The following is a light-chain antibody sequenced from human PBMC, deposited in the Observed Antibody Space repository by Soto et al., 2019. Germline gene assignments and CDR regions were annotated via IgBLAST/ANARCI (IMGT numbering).Light chain of an antibody. J-gene: IGKJ4*01. CDR2: DAS. CDR3: QQCRNWPLT. V-gene: IGKV3-15*01. CDR1: QNVYNN. Sequence: IVMTQSPATLSVSPGEGATLSCKTSQNVYNNLAWYQQRPGQPPRLLIYDASTRATGISARFSGSGYGTEFTLTISSLQSEDFAVYFCQQCRNWPLTFDGGTKV.